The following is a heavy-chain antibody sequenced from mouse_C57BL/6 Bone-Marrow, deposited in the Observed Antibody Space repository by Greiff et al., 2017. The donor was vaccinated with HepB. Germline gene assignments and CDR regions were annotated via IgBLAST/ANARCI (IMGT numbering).Heavy chain of an antibody. J-gene: IGHJ3*01. V-gene: IGHV1-55*01. D-gene: IGHD2-2*01. Sequence: QVQLQQPGAELVKPGASVKMSCKASGYTFTSYWITWVKQRPGQGLEWIGDIYPGSGSTNYNEKFKSKATLTGDTSSSNAYMQLSSLTSEDSAVYYCARGWLRRRTWFAYWGQGTLVTVSA. CDR3: ARGWLRRRTWFAY. CDR2: IYPGSGST. CDR1: GYTFTSYW.